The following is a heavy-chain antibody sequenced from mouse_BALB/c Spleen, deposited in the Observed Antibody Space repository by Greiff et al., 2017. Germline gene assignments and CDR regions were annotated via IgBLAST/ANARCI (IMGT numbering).Heavy chain of an antibody. CDR1: GFSLTSYG. CDR3: ARRDYRYDDAAWFAY. D-gene: IGHD2-14*01. J-gene: IGHJ3*01. Sequence: VKLMESGPGLVQPSQSLSITCTVSGFSLTSYGVHWVRQSPGKGLEWLGVIWSGGSTDYNAAFISRLSISKDNPKSQVFFKMNSLQANDTAIYYCARRDYRYDDAAWFAYWGQGTLVTVSA. V-gene: IGHV2-2*02. CDR2: IWSGGST.